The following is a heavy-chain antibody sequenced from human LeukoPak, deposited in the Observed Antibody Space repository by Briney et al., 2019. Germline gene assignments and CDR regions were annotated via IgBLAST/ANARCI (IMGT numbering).Heavy chain of an antibody. CDR1: GYTLTSYG. CDR2: INTNTGNP. CDR3: ARDGPVDY. Sequence: ASVKVSCKASGYTLTSYGIHWVRQAPGQGLEWMGWINTNTGNPTYAQGFTGRFVFSLDTSVSTAYLQISSLKAEDTGVYYCARDGPVDYWGQGTLVTVSS. V-gene: IGHV7-4-1*02. J-gene: IGHJ4*02.